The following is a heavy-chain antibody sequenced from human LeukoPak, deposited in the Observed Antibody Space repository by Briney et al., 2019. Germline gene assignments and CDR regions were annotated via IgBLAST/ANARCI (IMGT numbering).Heavy chain of an antibody. CDR3: ARCGGYVYLDDY. CDR1: GGSFSDYY. Sequence: PSETLSLTCAVYGGSFSDYYWTWVRQPPGKGLEWIGEINHSGNTKYNPSLKSRVTISVDTSKNQFSLKLSSVTAADTAVYYCARCGGYVYLDDYWGQGTLVTVSS. V-gene: IGHV4-34*01. J-gene: IGHJ4*02. D-gene: IGHD5-12*01. CDR2: INHSGNT.